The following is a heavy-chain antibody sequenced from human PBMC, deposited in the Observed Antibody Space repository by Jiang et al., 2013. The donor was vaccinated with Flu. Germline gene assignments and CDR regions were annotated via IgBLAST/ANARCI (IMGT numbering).Heavy chain of an antibody. D-gene: IGHD5-24*01. CDR2: INPSGGST. Sequence: SGAEVKKPGASVKVSCKASGYTFTSYYMHWVRQAPGQGLEWMGIINPSGGSTSYAQKFQGRVTMTRDTSTSTVYMELSSLRSEDTAVYYCARDTIPTRASYYYYGMDVWGQGTRSPSP. J-gene: IGHJ6*02. CDR1: GYTFTSYY. V-gene: IGHV1-46*01. CDR3: ARDTIPTRASYYYYGMDV.